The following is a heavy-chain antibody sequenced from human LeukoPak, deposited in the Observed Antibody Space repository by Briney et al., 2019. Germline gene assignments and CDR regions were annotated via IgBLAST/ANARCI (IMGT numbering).Heavy chain of an antibody. CDR2: MNPNSGNT. Sequence: ASVKVSCKASGYTFTSYDINWVRQATGQGLEWMGWMNPNSGNTGYAQKFQGRVTITRNTSISTAYMELSSLRSEDTAVYYCASETVAGTWFDPWGQGTLVTVSS. J-gene: IGHJ5*02. D-gene: IGHD6-19*01. V-gene: IGHV1-8*03. CDR1: GYTFTSYD. CDR3: ASETVAGTWFDP.